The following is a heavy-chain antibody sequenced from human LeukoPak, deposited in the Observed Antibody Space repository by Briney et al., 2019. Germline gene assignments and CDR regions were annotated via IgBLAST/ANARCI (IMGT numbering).Heavy chain of an antibody. CDR1: GFTFSNAW. V-gene: IGHV3-15*07. Sequence: GGSLRLSCAASGFTFSNAWMNWVRQAPGKGLEWVGRIKSKTDGGTTDYAAPAKGRFTISRDDSKNTLYLQMNSLKTEDTAVYYCTTDVITMVRGVIDYWGQGTLVTVSS. J-gene: IGHJ4*02. D-gene: IGHD3-10*01. CDR2: IKSKTDGGTT. CDR3: TTDVITMVRGVIDY.